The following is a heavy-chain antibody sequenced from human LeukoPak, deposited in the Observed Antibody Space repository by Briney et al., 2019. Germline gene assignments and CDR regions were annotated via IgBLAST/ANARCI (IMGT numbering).Heavy chain of an antibody. CDR1: GGSFSGYY. D-gene: IGHD3-22*01. Sequence: PSETLSLTCAVYGGSFSGYYWSWIRQPPGKGLEWIGEINHSGSTNYNPSLKSRVTISVDTSKNQFSLKLSSVTAADTAVYYCARGRHYYYDSSGYLNWFDPWGQGTLVTVSS. J-gene: IGHJ5*02. CDR3: ARGRHYYYDSSGYLNWFDP. CDR2: INHSGST. V-gene: IGHV4-34*01.